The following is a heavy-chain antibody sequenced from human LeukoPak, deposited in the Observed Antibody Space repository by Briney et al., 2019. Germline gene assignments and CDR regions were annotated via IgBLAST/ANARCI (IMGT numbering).Heavy chain of an antibody. CDR1: GGSVSGGSYY. CDR3: AREPSYYYGSGSLGWFDP. CDR2: IYYSGST. D-gene: IGHD3-10*01. V-gene: IGHV4-61*01. Sequence: SETLSLTCTVSGGSVSGGSYYWSWIRQPPGKGLEWIGYIYYSGSTNYNPSLKSRVTISVDTSKNQFSLKLSSVTAADTAVYYCAREPSYYYGSGSLGWFDPWGQGTLVTVSS. J-gene: IGHJ5*02.